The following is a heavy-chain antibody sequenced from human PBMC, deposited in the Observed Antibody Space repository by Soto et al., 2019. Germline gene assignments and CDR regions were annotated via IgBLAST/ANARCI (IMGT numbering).Heavy chain of an antibody. Sequence: GASVKVSCKASGYTFTSYDINWVRQATGQGLEWMGWMNPNSGNTGYAQKFQGRVTMTRNTSISTAYMELSSLRSEDTAVYYCAREGTYSDYYDSSGYPVDAFDIWGQGTMVTVSS. CDR1: GYTFTSYD. V-gene: IGHV1-8*01. CDR3: AREGTYSDYYDSSGYPVDAFDI. CDR2: MNPNSGNT. J-gene: IGHJ3*02. D-gene: IGHD3-22*01.